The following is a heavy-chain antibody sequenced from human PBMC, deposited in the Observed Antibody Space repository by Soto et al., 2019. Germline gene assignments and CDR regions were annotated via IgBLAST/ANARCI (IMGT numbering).Heavy chain of an antibody. V-gene: IGHV3-23*01. D-gene: IGHD4-17*01. J-gene: IGHJ5*01. CDR3: EKDSLTTGINFFDS. CDR1: GFTVSSYA. Sequence: EVQLLDSGGGLVQPGGSLRLSCAASGFTVSSYALSWVRQLPGKGLEWVSAISVTGGSTYYADSVKGRFTISRENSKNTLYLQMKSLRAEDTAVYYCEKDSLTTGINFFDSWGQGTLVTVSS. CDR2: ISVTGGST.